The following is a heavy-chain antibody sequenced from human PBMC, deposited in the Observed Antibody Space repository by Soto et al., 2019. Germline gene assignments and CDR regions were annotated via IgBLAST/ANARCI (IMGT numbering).Heavy chain of an antibody. CDR3: AKGGGENDYIWGSYRPFDY. Sequence: QVQLVESGGGVVQPGRSLRLSCAASGFTFSSYGMHWVRQAPGKGLEWVAVISYDGSNKYYADSVKGRFTISRDNSKNTLYLQRNSLRGEDTAVYYCAKGGGENDYIWGSYRPFDYWGQGTLVTVSS. D-gene: IGHD3-16*02. CDR2: ISYDGSNK. V-gene: IGHV3-30*18. CDR1: GFTFSSYG. J-gene: IGHJ4*02.